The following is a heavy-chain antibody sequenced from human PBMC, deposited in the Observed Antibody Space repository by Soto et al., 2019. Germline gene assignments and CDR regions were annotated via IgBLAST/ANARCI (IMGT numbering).Heavy chain of an antibody. D-gene: IGHD1-26*01. CDR2: INHDGSTT. V-gene: IGHV3-74*01. CDR1: GFTFISYW. J-gene: IGHJ2*01. CDR3: AREAEEVGMRYFDL. Sequence: EVQLVESGGGLVQPGGSLRLSCAASGFTFISYWMHWVRQAPGKGLVWVARINHDGSTTTYADSVKGRFTISRDKPKNTLFLQMNSLRAEDTAVYYCAREAEEVGMRYFDLWGRGSLVTVSS.